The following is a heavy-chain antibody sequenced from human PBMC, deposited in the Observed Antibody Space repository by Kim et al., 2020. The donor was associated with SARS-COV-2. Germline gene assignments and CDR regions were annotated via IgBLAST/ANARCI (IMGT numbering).Heavy chain of an antibody. J-gene: IGHJ5*02. CDR3: ARDKGGFDP. V-gene: IGHV4-59*01. D-gene: IGHD3-16*01. CDR2: IYYSGST. CDR1: GGSISSYY. Sequence: SETLSLTCTVSGGSISSYYWSWIRKPPGKGLEWIGYIYYSGSTNYNPSLKSRVTISVDTSKNKFSLKLSSVTAADTAVYYCARDKGGFDPWGQGTLVTVSS.